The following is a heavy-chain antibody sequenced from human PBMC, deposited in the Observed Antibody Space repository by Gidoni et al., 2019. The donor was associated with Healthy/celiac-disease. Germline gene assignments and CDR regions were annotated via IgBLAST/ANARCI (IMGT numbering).Heavy chain of an antibody. V-gene: IGHV1-18*01. CDR1: GYTFTSYG. CDR2: ISAYHGNT. D-gene: IGHD3-3*01. CDR3: AREPYYDFWSGYSLAYYYYGMDV. Sequence: QVQLVQSGAEVKKPGASVNVSCKASGYTFTSYGISWVRQDPGQGLEWMGWISAYHGNTNYAQKLQGRVTMTTDTSTSTAYMELRRLRSDDTAVYYCAREPYYDFWSGYSLAYYYYGMDVWGQGTTVTVSS. J-gene: IGHJ6*02.